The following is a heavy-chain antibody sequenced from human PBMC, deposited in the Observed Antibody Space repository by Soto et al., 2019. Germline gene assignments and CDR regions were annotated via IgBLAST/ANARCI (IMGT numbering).Heavy chain of an antibody. Sequence: QVQLQQWGAGLLKPSETLSLTCAVYGGSFSGYYWSWIRQPPGKGLEWIGESNHSGSTNYNPTLKIRVTRSVDKSKNQFSLKLSSVTAADTAVYYCAAYGDYEPYFDYWGQGTLVTVSS. CDR1: GGSFSGYY. CDR3: AAYGDYEPYFDY. CDR2: SNHSGST. V-gene: IGHV4-34*01. J-gene: IGHJ4*02. D-gene: IGHD4-17*01.